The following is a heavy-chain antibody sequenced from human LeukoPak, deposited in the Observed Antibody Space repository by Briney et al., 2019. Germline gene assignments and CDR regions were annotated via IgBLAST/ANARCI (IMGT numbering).Heavy chain of an antibody. Sequence: SETLSLTCTVSDGSISSSSYYWGWIRQPPGKGLEWIGNIYYTGSTYYNPSLKSRVTISVDTSKNQFSLKLSSVTAADTAVYYCARIGYCSGGSCPQPDYWGQGTLVTVSS. J-gene: IGHJ4*02. CDR1: DGSISSSSYY. CDR2: IYYTGST. CDR3: ARIGYCSGGSCPQPDY. V-gene: IGHV4-39*07. D-gene: IGHD2-15*01.